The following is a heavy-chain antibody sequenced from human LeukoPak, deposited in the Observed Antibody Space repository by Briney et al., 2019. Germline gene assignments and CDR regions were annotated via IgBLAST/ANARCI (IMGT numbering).Heavy chain of an antibody. D-gene: IGHD3-16*01. V-gene: IGHV3-23*01. CDR3: AKDGMGGLEY. CDR2: IGGSGGST. Sequence: GGSLRLSCAASGFTFSSYAMSWVRQAPGKGLEWVSAIGGSGGSTYYADSVKGRFTISRDNSKNTLYLQMNSLRAEDTAVYHCAKDGMGGLEYWGQGTLVTVSS. CDR1: GFTFSSYA. J-gene: IGHJ4*02.